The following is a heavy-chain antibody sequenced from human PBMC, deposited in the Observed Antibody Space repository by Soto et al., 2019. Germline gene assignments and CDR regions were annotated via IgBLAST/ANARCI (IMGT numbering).Heavy chain of an antibody. CDR2: INAGNGNT. D-gene: IGHD2-15*01. J-gene: IGHJ4*02. CDR3: ARELQGLYYFDY. V-gene: IGHV1-3*01. CDR1: GYTVISYA. Sequence: QVQVVQSGAEVKKPGASVKVSCKASGYTVISYAIHWVRQAPGQRLEWMGWINAGNGNTKYSQKFQGRVTITRDTSASTAYMELTSLRSEDTAVYYCARELQGLYYFDYWGQGTLVTVSS.